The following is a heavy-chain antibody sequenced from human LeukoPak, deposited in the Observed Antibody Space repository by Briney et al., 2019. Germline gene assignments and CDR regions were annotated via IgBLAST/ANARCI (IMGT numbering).Heavy chain of an antibody. J-gene: IGHJ5*02. CDR1: GYTFTSYG. Sequence: ASVKVSFKASGYTFTSYGISWVRQAPGQGLEWMGWISAYNGNTNYAQKLQGRVTMTTDTSTSTAYMELRSLRSDDTAVYYCARDHPDYGGNSPFDPWGQGTLVTVSS. D-gene: IGHD4-23*01. CDR3: ARDHPDYGGNSPFDP. V-gene: IGHV1-18*01. CDR2: ISAYNGNT.